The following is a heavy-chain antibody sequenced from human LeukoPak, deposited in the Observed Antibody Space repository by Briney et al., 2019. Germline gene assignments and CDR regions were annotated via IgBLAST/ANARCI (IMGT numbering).Heavy chain of an antibody. CDR1: GGSISSYY. J-gene: IGHJ4*02. CDR2: IFHNGNT. CDR3: ARDAAKAQLAYFDY. V-gene: IGHV4-59*12. Sequence: SETLSLTCTVSGGSISSYYWNWIRQSPGKGLEWIGYIFHNGNTNYNPSLQSRVTLSLDTSKNQFSLKLSSVTAADTAVYYCARDAAKAQLAYFDYWGQGTLVTVSS. D-gene: IGHD6-13*01.